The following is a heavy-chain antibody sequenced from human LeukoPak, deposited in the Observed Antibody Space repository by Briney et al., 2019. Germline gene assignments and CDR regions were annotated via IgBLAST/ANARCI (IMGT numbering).Heavy chain of an antibody. Sequence: SETLSLICAVCGGSLSGYYWSWLRQPPGKGLEWIGEINHSGSTDYNPSLKSRVTISVDTSKNQFSLKLSSVTAADPAVYYCARAWGYSSGRGLWGFDYWGQGTLVTVSS. CDR1: GGSLSGYY. D-gene: IGHD6-19*01. CDR2: INHSGST. CDR3: ARAWGYSSGRGLWGFDY. J-gene: IGHJ4*02. V-gene: IGHV4-34*01.